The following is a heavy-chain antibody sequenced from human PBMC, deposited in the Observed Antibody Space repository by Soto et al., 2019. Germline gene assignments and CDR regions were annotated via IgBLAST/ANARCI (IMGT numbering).Heavy chain of an antibody. CDR3: ASRREGYCSGGSCYSVYYYYGMDV. V-gene: IGHV4-34*01. J-gene: IGHJ6*02. D-gene: IGHD2-15*01. Sequence: SETLSLTCAVYGGSFSGYYWSWIRQPPGKGLEWIGEINHSGSTNYNPSLKSRVTISVDTSKNQFSLELSSVTAADTAVYYCASRREGYCSGGSCYSVYYYYGMDVWGQGTTVTVSS. CDR1: GGSFSGYY. CDR2: INHSGST.